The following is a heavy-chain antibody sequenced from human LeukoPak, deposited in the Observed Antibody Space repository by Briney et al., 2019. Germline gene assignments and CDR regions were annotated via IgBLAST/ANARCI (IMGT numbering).Heavy chain of an antibody. CDR3: ARDTATVNTAMVKDVGGPYYYYYMDV. V-gene: IGHV4-39*07. Sequence: SETLSLTCTVSGGSISSSSYYWGWIRQPPGKGLEWIGSIYYSGSTYYNPSLKSRVTISVDTSKNQFSLKLSSVTAADTAVYYCARDTATVNTAMVKDVGGPYYYYYMDVWGKGTTVTVSS. J-gene: IGHJ6*03. D-gene: IGHD5-18*01. CDR1: GGSISSSSYY. CDR2: IYYSGST.